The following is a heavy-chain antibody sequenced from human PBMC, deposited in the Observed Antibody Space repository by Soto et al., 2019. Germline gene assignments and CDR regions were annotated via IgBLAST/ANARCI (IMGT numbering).Heavy chain of an antibody. CDR2: IYHTGNA. CDR1: GGSFSGYY. CDR3: ARDFFDSSDYTTNWFDP. J-gene: IGHJ5*02. Sequence: PSETLSLTCAVYGGSFSGYYWSWIRQPPGEGLEWIGSIYHTGNAYYNPSPKSRVTISVDTSKNQFSLKLTSVTAADAALYYCARDFFDSSDYTTNWFDPWGQGTLVTVSS. D-gene: IGHD3-22*01. V-gene: IGHV4-34*01.